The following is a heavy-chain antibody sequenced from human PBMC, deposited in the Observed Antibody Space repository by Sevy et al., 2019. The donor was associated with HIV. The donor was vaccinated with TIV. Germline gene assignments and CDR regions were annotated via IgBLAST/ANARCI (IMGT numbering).Heavy chain of an antibody. V-gene: IGHV3-9*01. CDR3: AKDPPDSGYDFRSFDY. CDR2: ISGNSGSI. CDR1: GFTFDDYA. Sequence: GGSLRLSCAASGFTFDDYAMHWVRQAPGKGLEWVSGISGNSGSIGYADSVKGRFTISRDKAKNSLYLQMNSLRAGDTALYYCAKDPPDSGYDFRSFDYWGQGTLVTVSS. J-gene: IGHJ4*02. D-gene: IGHD5-12*01.